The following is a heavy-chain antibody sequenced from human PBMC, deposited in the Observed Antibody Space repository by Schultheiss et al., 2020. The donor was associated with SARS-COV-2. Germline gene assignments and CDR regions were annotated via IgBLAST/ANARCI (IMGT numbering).Heavy chain of an antibody. V-gene: IGHV3-64*01. CDR2: ISSNGGST. CDR3: ARVRQFLHAFDI. J-gene: IGHJ3*02. D-gene: IGHD2/OR15-2a*01. Sequence: GGSLRLSCAASGFTFSSYAMHWVRQAPGKGPEYVSAISSNGGSTYYANSVKGRFTISRDNSKNTLYLQMGSLRAEDMAVYYCARVRQFLHAFDIWGQGTMVTVSS. CDR1: GFTFSSYA.